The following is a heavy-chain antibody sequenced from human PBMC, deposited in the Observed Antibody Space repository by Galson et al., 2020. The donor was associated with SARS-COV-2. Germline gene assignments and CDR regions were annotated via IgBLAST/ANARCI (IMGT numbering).Heavy chain of an antibody. D-gene: IGHD2-8*01. V-gene: IGHV1-18*01. Sequence: ASVKVSCKASGYNFIDYGISWVRQAPGRGPEWMGWISTYNGNTKYAQKVHDRVTMTTDTSTNTAYMELRSLRYDDTAVYYCARAIPIEVDNGDYIDYWGQGTLVTVSS. CDR3: ARAIPIEVDNGDYIDY. J-gene: IGHJ4*02. CDR2: ISTYNGNT. CDR1: GYNFIDYG.